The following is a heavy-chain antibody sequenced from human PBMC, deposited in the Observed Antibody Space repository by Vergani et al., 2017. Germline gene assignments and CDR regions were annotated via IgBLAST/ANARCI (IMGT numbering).Heavy chain of an antibody. J-gene: IGHJ4*01. CDR3: AKLGVVVPAAMNPDY. CDR2: IRNKAYGGTT. CDR1: GFSFGDYA. V-gene: IGHV3-49*04. Sequence: EVQLVESGGGLVPPGRSLRLSCAASGFSFGDYAMTWVRQAPGKGLEWVAFIRNKAYGGTTEYAASVKGRFTISRDNSKHTLYLQMNSLRAEDTAVYYCAKLGVVVPAAMNPDYWGQGTLVTVYS. D-gene: IGHD2-2*01.